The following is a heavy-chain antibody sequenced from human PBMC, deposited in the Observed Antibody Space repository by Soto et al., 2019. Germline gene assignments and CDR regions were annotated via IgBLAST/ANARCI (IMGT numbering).Heavy chain of an antibody. Sequence: GASVKVSCKASGYTFTGYYMHWVRQAPGQGLEWTGWINPNSGGTNYAQKFQGWVTMTRDTSISTAYMELSRLRSDDTAVYYCARIDYGGNSRTDAFDIWGQGTMVTVSS. D-gene: IGHD4-17*01. CDR1: GYTFTGYY. V-gene: IGHV1-2*04. CDR2: INPNSGGT. CDR3: ARIDYGGNSRTDAFDI. J-gene: IGHJ3*02.